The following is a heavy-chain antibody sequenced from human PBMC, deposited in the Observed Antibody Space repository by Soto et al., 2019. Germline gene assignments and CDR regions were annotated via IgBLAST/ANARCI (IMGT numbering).Heavy chain of an antibody. V-gene: IGHV1-46*01. Sequence: QVQLVQSGAEAKKPGASVRISCKASGYTFTSHYIYWVRQAPGQGLEWVAIINPGGGGTTYAQKFKGRLTVTRDMSTTTSYMDLSSLRSDDTAVYYCARSLGYCSVTACTDYYLDLWGRGTLVTVSS. J-gene: IGHJ2*01. D-gene: IGHD2-15*01. CDR3: ARSLGYCSVTACTDYYLDL. CDR2: INPGGGGT. CDR1: GYTFTSHY.